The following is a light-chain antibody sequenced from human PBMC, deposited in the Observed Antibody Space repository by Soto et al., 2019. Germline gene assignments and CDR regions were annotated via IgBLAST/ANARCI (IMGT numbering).Light chain of an antibody. Sequence: QSALTQPPSASGSPGQSVTIYCTGNSSDVGSYNYISWYQQHPGKAPKLMIYEVSTRPSGVPDRFSGSKYGNTASLTVSGLQAEDEADYYCSSSAGSNHWGVFGGGTKLPVL. CDR2: EVS. V-gene: IGLV2-8*01. J-gene: IGLJ3*02. CDR3: SSSAGSNHWGV. CDR1: SSDVGSYNY.